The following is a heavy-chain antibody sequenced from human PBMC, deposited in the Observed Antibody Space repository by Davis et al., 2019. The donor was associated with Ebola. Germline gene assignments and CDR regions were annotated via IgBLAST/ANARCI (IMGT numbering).Heavy chain of an antibody. CDR3: ARSSRPYYGGDPRLDS. CDR1: GYIFTSYF. CDR2: INPSGCST. V-gene: IGHV1-46*01. D-gene: IGHD4-23*01. Sequence: ASVKVSCKASGYIFTSYFLHWVRQAPGQGLEWMGIINPSGCSTEYSHKFRGRVTMTTDTSTSTLYLELRSLVSDDTAVYYCARSSRPYYGGDPRLDSWGQGMLVTVSS. J-gene: IGHJ4*02.